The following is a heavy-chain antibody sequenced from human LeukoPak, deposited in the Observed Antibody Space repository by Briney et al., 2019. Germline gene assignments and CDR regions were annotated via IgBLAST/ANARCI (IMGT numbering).Heavy chain of an antibody. D-gene: IGHD2-21*02. CDR3: AKKRGVVTSGPYYFDY. V-gene: IGHV3-23*01. CDR1: GFTFSSHA. Sequence: PGGSLRLSCAASGFTFSSHAMSWVRQAPGKGLEWVSAISGSGGSTYYADSVKGRFTISRDNSKNTLYLQMNSLRAEDTAVYYCAKKRGVVTSGPYYFDYWGQGTLVTVSS. CDR2: ISGSGGST. J-gene: IGHJ4*02.